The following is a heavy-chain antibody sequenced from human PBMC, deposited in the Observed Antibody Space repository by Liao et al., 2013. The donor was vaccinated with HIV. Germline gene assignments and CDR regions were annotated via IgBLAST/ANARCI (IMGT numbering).Heavy chain of an antibody. V-gene: IGHV4-34*01. CDR1: GGSFSGYY. CDR2: INHSGST. J-gene: IGHJ4*02. Sequence: QLQVQESGPGLVKPSETLSLTCAVYGGSFSGYYWSWIRQPPGKGLEWIGEINHSGSTNYNPSLKSRVTISVDTSKNQFSLKLSSVTAADTAVYYCARELRFEDYWGQGTLVTVSS. D-gene: IGHD5-12*01. CDR3: ARELRFEDY.